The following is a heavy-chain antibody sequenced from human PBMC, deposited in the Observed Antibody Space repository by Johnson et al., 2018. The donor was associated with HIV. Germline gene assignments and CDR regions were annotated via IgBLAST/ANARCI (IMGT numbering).Heavy chain of an antibody. CDR2: MSHDGSNK. J-gene: IGHJ3*01. V-gene: IGHV3-30*18. Sequence: QVQLVESGGGVVQPGRSLRLSCAASGFTFDDYAMHWVRQTPGKGLEWVALMSHDGSNKYYADSVKGRFTISRDNSKNTLYLQMNTLRAEDTAVYYCAKSGYSGSYDRMGAFDVWGQGTMVTVSS. CDR1: GFTFDDYA. D-gene: IGHD1-26*01. CDR3: AKSGYSGSYDRMGAFDV.